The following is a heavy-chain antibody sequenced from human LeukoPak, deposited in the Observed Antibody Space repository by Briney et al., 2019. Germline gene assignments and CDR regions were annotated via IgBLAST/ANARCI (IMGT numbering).Heavy chain of an antibody. CDR1: NGSISTYY. V-gene: IGHV3-21*01. D-gene: IGHD3-22*01. CDR2: ISSSSSYI. Sequence: ETLSLTCTVSNGSISTYYWSWVRQAPGKGLEWVSSISSSSSYIYYADSVKGRFTISRDNAKNSLYLQMNSLRAEDTAVYYCARDLGDSSGYYEAYYFDYWGQGTLVTVSS. CDR3: ARDLGDSSGYYEAYYFDY. J-gene: IGHJ4*02.